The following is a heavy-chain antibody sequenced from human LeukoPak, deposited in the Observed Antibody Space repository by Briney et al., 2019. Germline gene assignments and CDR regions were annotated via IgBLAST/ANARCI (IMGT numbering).Heavy chain of an antibody. CDR2: IYYSGST. V-gene: IGHV4-59*01. CDR1: GGSISSYY. Sequence: PETLSLTCTVSGGSISSYYWSWSRQPPGEGLEWIWYIYYSGSTNYNTSLKRRVTISVDTSKNQFSLKMSSVTAADTAVYDCARDQGGDYGAYVGPNYFDDWGQGTLVTVSS. D-gene: IGHD4-17*01. J-gene: IGHJ4*02. CDR3: ARDQGGDYGAYVGPNYFDD.